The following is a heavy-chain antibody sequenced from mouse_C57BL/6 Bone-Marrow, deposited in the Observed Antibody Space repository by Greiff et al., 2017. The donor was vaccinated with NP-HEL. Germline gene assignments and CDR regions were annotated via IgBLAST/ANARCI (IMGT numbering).Heavy chain of an antibody. J-gene: IGHJ2*01. CDR3: AREGFITTVLATEGYYFDY. V-gene: IGHV1-52*01. CDR2: IDPSDSET. CDR1: GYTFTSYW. Sequence: QVQLQQSGAELVRPGSSVKLSCKASGYTFTSYWMHWVKQRPIQGLEWIGNIDPSDSETQYNQKFKDKATLTVDKSSSTAYMQLSSLTAEDAAGYYCAREGFITTVLATEGYYFDYWGQGTTLTVSS. D-gene: IGHD1-1*01.